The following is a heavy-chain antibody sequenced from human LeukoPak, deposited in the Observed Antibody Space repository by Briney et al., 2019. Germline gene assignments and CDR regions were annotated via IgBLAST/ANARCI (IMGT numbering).Heavy chain of an antibody. CDR1: GASISSDDSY. V-gene: IGHV4-30-4*01. D-gene: IGHD3-10*01. J-gene: IGHJ5*02. CDR2: LYYSGIT. Sequence: SETLSLTCTVSGASISSDDSYWTWIRQPPGKGLEWIGFLYYSGITYYTPSLKSRVTMSMDTSKNQFSLKLTSVTAADTAVYYCARIHGSGSYKNWFDPWGQGTLVTVSS. CDR3: ARIHGSGSYKNWFDP.